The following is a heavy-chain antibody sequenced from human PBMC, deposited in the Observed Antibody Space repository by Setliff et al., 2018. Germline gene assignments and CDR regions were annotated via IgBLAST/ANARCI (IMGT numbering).Heavy chain of an antibody. D-gene: IGHD3-22*01. V-gene: IGHV4-38-2*01. CDR3: ARAHTWSLPNDNSGYPGWFDP. CDR2: INHSGKA. CDR1: GFSISSGYY. J-gene: IGHJ5*02. Sequence: SETLSLTCAVSGFSISSGYYWGWIRQHPGKGLEWIVNINHSGKASYNPSLKSRVTMSVDTSKNHVSLKLSTVTAADTAVYYCARAHTWSLPNDNSGYPGWFDPWGQGTLVTVSS.